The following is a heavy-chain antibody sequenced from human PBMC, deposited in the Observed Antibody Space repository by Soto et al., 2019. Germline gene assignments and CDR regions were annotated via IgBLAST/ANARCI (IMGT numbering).Heavy chain of an antibody. J-gene: IGHJ3*02. D-gene: IGHD3-22*01. Sequence: GGSLRLSCAASGFTFSSYEMNWDRQAPGKGLEWVSYISSSGSTIYYASSVKGRFTISRDNAKNSLYLQMNSLRAEDTAVYYCARDKGSSGYYYEDHDAFDIWGQGTMVTVSS. CDR1: GFTFSSYE. CDR3: ARDKGSSGYYYEDHDAFDI. CDR2: ISSSGSTI. V-gene: IGHV3-48*03.